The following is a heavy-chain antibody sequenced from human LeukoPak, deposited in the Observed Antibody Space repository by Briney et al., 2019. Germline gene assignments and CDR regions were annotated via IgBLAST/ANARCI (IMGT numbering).Heavy chain of an antibody. V-gene: IGHV1-2*02. CDR2: INPHSGGT. CDR3: ARFDQVSETAGGY. J-gene: IGHJ4*02. D-gene: IGHD5/OR15-5a*01. Sequence: SVKVSCKASGYTFTEYYMHWVRQAPGQGLEWMGWINPHSGGTNYAQKFQGRVTMTRDTSISTAYMELSRLRSDDTAVYYCARFDQVSETAGGYWGQGTLVTVSS. CDR1: GYTFTEYY.